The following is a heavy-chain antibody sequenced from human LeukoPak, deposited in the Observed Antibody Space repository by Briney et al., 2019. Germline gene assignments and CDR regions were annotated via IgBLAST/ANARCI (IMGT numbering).Heavy chain of an antibody. Sequence: ASVKVSCKASGGTFSNYAISWVRQAPGQGLEWMGGIIPIFGTANYAQKFQGRVTITADKSTSTAYMELSSLRSEDTAVYYCARDVRFGRARYMDVWGKGTTVTVSS. D-gene: IGHD3-10*01. CDR2: IIPIFGTA. J-gene: IGHJ6*03. CDR3: ARDVRFGRARYMDV. CDR1: GGTFSNYA. V-gene: IGHV1-69*06.